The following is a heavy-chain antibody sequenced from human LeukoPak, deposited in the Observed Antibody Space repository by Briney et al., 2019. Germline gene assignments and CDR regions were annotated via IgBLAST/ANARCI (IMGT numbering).Heavy chain of an antibody. V-gene: IGHV3-23*01. CDR2: VSGSGGST. CDR1: GFTFSSYA. J-gene: IGHJ4*02. D-gene: IGHD3-10*01. CDR3: AKDFHGSGSYYAYFDY. Sequence: GGSLRLSCAASGFTFSSYAMSWVRQAPGKGLGWVSAVSGSGGSTYYADSVKGRFTISRDNSKNTLYLQMNSLRAEDTAVYYCAKDFHGSGSYYAYFDYWGQGTLVTVSS.